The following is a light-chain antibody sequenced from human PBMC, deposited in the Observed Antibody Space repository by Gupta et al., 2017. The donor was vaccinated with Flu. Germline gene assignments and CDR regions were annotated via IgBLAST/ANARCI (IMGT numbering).Light chain of an antibody. CDR1: SSDIGNYNY. J-gene: IGLJ3*02. Sequence: ITISCTGTSSDIGNYNYVSWYQQYPGKAPRLMIYEVTNRPSGVSNRFSGSKSGNTASLTISGLQAEDEADYFCTSSASSSPAWVFGGGTKVTVL. CDR2: EVT. CDR3: TSSASSSPAWV. V-gene: IGLV2-14*01.